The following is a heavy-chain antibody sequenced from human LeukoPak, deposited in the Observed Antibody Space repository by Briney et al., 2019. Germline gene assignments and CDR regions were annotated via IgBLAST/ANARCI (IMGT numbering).Heavy chain of an antibody. V-gene: IGHV1-69*13. CDR3: ARGIIAGGAFDI. J-gene: IGHJ3*02. CDR2: IIPIFGTA. CDR1: GGTFSSYA. D-gene: IGHD2/OR15-2a*01. Sequence: GASVKVSCKASGGTFSSYAISWVRQAPGQGLEWVGGIIPIFGTANYAQKFQGRVTITADESTSTAYMELSSLRSEDTAAYYCARGIIAGGAFDIWGQGTMVTVSS.